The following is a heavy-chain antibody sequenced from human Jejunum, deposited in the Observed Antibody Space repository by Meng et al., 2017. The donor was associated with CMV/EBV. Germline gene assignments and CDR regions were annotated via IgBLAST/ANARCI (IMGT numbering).Heavy chain of an antibody. CDR3: ARLAGGGNYPFDY. J-gene: IGHJ4*02. D-gene: IGHD3-16*02. V-gene: IGHV5-51*01. CDR1: GYTFSNYW. CDR2: IYPGDYDN. Sequence: KGSGYTFSNYWIGWVSQMPGKGLEWMGIIYPGDYDNRYSPSFQGQVTMSADKSISTAYLQWSSLKASDTAIYYCARLAGGGNYPFDYWGQGTLAPSPQ.